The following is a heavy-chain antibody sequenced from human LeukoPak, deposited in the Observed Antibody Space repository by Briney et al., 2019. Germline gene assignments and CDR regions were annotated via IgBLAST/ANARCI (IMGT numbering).Heavy chain of an antibody. CDR3: ARVAEAAAFDY. D-gene: IGHD6-13*01. V-gene: IGHV3-21*01. CDR1: GFTFSTYS. Sequence: GGSLRLSCAASGFTFSTYSMNWVRQAPGKGLERVSSISRSGRHIYCADSMKGRFTISGDNAKNSLYLQMNGLRAEDTAVYYCARVAEAAAFDYWGQGTLVTVSS. J-gene: IGHJ4*02. CDR2: ISRSGRHI.